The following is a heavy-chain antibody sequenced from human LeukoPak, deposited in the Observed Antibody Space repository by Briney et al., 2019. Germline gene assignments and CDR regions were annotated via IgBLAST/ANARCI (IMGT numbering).Heavy chain of an antibody. Sequence: PGGSLSLSCAASGFSFSDYDMNWVRQAPGEGLEWVSYIGPSGSTIFYADSVKGRFTVSRDNAKKSLYLQMDSLRADDTAVYYCARDISAAGHYYHYYTMDVWGQGTTVTVSS. CDR3: ARDISAAGHYYHYYTMDV. D-gene: IGHD2/OR15-2a*01. CDR2: IGPSGSTI. V-gene: IGHV3-48*04. CDR1: GFSFSDYD. J-gene: IGHJ6*02.